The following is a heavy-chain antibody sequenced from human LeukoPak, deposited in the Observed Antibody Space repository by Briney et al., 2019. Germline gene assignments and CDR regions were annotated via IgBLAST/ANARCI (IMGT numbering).Heavy chain of an antibody. J-gene: IGHJ6*03. V-gene: IGHV3-30*02. CDR2: IRYEGNNK. D-gene: IGHD5-18*01. CDR3: AKSEGRGYSYGLVRYYMDV. CDR1: GFTFSDYS. Sequence: GGSLRLSCAASGFTFSDYSMHWVRQAPDKGLNWVAFIRYEGNNKYYAASVKGRFTISRKNSKNTLYLQMNSLRAEDTAVYYCAKSEGRGYSYGLVRYYMDVWGKGTTVTISS.